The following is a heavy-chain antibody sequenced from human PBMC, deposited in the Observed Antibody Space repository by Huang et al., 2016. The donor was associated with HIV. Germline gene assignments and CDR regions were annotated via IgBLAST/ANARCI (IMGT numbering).Heavy chain of an antibody. CDR3: ARHVRGSSVRRAYYYMDV. Sequence: QLQLQESGPGLLKPSETLSLSCTVSDDSITTTGSYWGWIRQPPGKGLEWIGSISYTGNRYDNPSLKSRVTVSVDTTKSQLSLKLTSVTAADTAVYYSARHVRGSSVRRAYYYMDVWGKGTTVSVSS. CDR1: DDSITTTGSY. V-gene: IGHV4-39*01. CDR2: ISYTGNR. D-gene: IGHD3-10*02. J-gene: IGHJ6*03.